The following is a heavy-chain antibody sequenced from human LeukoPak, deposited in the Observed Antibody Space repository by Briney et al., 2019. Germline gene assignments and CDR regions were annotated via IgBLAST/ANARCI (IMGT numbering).Heavy chain of an antibody. V-gene: IGHV3-48*01. D-gene: IGHD6-25*01. CDR3: ARFAAGGSYYYYMDV. CDR2: IGTSSTTI. J-gene: IGHJ6*03. Sequence: GGSLRLSCAASGFTFSSYTMNWVRQPPGKGLEWVSNIGTSSTTIYYADSVKGRFTISRDNAKNSLYLQMNSLRADDTAVYYCARFAAGGSYYYYMDVWGKGTTVAVSS. CDR1: GFTFSSYT.